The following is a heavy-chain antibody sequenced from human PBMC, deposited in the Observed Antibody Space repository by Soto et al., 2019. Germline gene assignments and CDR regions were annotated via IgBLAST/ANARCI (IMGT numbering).Heavy chain of an antibody. D-gene: IGHD6-25*01. J-gene: IGHJ4*02. V-gene: IGHV1-69*13. CDR2: IIPIFGTA. Sequence: SVKVSCKASGGTFSSYAISWVRQAPGQGLEWMGGIIPIFGTANYAQKFQGRVTITADESTSTVYMELSSLRSEDTAVYYCAFGSAWAPILDYWGQGTLFTVS. CDR3: AFGSAWAPILDY. CDR1: GGTFSSYA.